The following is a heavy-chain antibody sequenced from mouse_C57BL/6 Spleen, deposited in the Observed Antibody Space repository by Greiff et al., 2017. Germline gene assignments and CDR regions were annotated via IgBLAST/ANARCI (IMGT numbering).Heavy chain of an antibody. CDR2: IHPNSGNT. D-gene: IGHD1-3*01. V-gene: IGHV1-64*01. J-gene: IGHJ2*01. CDR1: GYTFTSYW. CDR3: AKNGNYFDY. Sequence: QVQLQQPGAELVKPGASVKLSCKASGYTFTSYWMHWAKQRPRQGLEWIGMIHPNSGNTNYNEKFKSKATLTVDKSSSTAYMKLSSLTSEDSAVDYWAKNGNYFDYWGQGTTLTVSS.